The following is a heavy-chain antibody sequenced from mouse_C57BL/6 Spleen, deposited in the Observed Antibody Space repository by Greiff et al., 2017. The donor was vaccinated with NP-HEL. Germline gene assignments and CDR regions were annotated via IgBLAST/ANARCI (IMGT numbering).Heavy chain of an antibody. CDR1: GYSFTGYY. CDR2: INPSTGGT. CDR3: ARWYYGSSYDYAMDY. D-gene: IGHD1-1*01. Sequence: EVQLQQSGPELVKPGASVKISCKASGYSFTGYYMNWVKQSPEKSLEWIGEINPSTGGTTYNQKFKAKATLTVDKSSSPAYMQLKSLTSEDSAVYYCARWYYGSSYDYAMDYWGQGTSVTVSS. V-gene: IGHV1-42*01. J-gene: IGHJ4*01.